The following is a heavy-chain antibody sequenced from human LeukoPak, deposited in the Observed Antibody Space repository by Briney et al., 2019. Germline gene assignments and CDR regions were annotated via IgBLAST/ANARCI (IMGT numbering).Heavy chain of an antibody. D-gene: IGHD3-22*01. J-gene: IGHJ3*02. Sequence: GGSLRLSCAASGFTFSSYGMQWVRQAPGKGLEWVAVISYDGSNKYYADSVKGRFTISRDNSKNTLYLQMNSLRAEDTAVYYCAKGRVDSSGYYYGAFDIWGQGTMVTVSS. CDR2: ISYDGSNK. CDR1: GFTFSSYG. CDR3: AKGRVDSSGYYYGAFDI. V-gene: IGHV3-30*18.